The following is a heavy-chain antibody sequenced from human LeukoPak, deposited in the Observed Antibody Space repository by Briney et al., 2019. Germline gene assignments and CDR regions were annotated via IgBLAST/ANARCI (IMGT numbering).Heavy chain of an antibody. V-gene: IGHV4-34*01. CDR3: ARNAGTMVRGVIPYYFDY. Sequence: SETLSLTCAVYGGSFSGYYWSWIRQPPGKGLEWIGEINHSGSTNYNPSLKSRVTISLDTSKNQFSLKLSSVTAADTAVYYCARNAGTMVRGVIPYYFDYWGQGTLVTVSS. J-gene: IGHJ4*02. CDR2: INHSGST. CDR1: GGSFSGYY. D-gene: IGHD3-10*01.